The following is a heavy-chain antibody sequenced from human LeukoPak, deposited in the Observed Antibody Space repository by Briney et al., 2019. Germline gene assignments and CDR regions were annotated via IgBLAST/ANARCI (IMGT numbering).Heavy chain of an antibody. J-gene: IGHJ3*02. CDR3: AREVRDSSSSFDI. CDR2: IYYSGGT. D-gene: IGHD6-6*01. V-gene: IGHV4-59*01. Sequence: SETLSLTCTVSGGSISSYFWTWDRQAPGKGLEWIGYIYYSGGTNYNPSLKSRVTISVDMSRNQISLNLSSVTPADTAVYYCAREVRDSSSSFDIWGQGTMVIVSS. CDR1: GGSISSYF.